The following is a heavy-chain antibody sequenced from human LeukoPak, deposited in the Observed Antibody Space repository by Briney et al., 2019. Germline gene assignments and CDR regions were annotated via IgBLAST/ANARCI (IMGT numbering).Heavy chain of an antibody. Sequence: PSETLSLTCTVSGGSISRYYWSWIRQPPGKGLEWIGYIYYSGSTTYNPSLKSRVTISVDTSKNQFSLKVSSVTAADTAVYYCAAGATAFYYFDYWGQGSLVTVSS. CDR3: AAGATAFYYFDY. J-gene: IGHJ4*02. CDR2: IYYSGST. V-gene: IGHV4-59*01. D-gene: IGHD1-26*01. CDR1: GGSISRYY.